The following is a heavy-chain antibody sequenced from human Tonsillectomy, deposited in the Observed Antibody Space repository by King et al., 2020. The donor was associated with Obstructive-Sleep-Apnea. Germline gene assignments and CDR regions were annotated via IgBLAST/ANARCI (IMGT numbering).Heavy chain of an antibody. Sequence: QLQESGPGLVKPSETLSLTCTVSGGSISSSSYYWGWIRQPPGKGLEWIGSIYYSGSTYYNPSLKSRVTISVDTSKNRFSLKLSSVTAADTAVYYCARQGTGYYIVSDYWGQGTLVTVSS. CDR2: IYYSGST. CDR3: ARQGTGYYIVSDY. V-gene: IGHV4-39*01. CDR1: GGSISSSSYY. D-gene: IGHD3/OR15-3a*01. J-gene: IGHJ4*02.